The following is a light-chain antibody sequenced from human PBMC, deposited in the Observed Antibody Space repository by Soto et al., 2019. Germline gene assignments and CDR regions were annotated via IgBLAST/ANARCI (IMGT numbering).Light chain of an antibody. V-gene: IGKV1-27*01. Sequence: DIQITQSPSSLSAYVGDRVTISCRASQAIRNYLAWYQQKPGKVPKLLIYAASTLQSGVPSRFSGSGSGTDFTLTISSLQPEDVATYYCQKYNIDPWTFGQGTKVDIK. J-gene: IGKJ1*01. CDR1: QAIRNY. CDR3: QKYNIDPWT. CDR2: AAS.